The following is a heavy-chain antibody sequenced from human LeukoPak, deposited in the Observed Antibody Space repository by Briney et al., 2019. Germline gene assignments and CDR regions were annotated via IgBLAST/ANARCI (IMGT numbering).Heavy chain of an antibody. Sequence: GGSLRLSCAASGFTFSNYWMHWVRQAPGKGLEWVSAITGSGDDAYYADSVHGRFTMSRDNSKSTLYLQMNSLRVEDTALYYCAKESTGSSPDYWGQGTLVTVSS. J-gene: IGHJ4*02. CDR3: AKESTGSSPDY. CDR2: ITGSGDDA. D-gene: IGHD1-26*01. V-gene: IGHV3-23*01. CDR1: GFTFSNYW.